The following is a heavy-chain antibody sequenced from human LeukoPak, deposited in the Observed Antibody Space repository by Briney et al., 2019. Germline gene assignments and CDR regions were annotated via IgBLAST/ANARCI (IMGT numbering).Heavy chain of an antibody. CDR1: GYTFTSSA. CDR3: ARGYSSGWYHDF. V-gene: IGHV1-3*01. Sequence: ASVKVSCKASGYTFTSSAIHWVRQAPGQRLEWMGYINAGNGNTKYSEKFQGSVTFTRDTSASTACMELSSLRSEDTAVYYCARGYSSGWYHDFWGQGTLVTVSS. J-gene: IGHJ4*02. D-gene: IGHD6-19*01. CDR2: INAGNGNT.